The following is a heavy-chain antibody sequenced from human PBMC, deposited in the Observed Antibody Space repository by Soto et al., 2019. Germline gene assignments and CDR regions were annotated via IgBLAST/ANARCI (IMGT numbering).Heavy chain of an antibody. V-gene: IGHV4-31*03. CDR1: GGSISSGGYY. D-gene: IGHD6-19*01. CDR3: ASSPVTGIYYAMDV. CDR2: FYYTGST. Sequence: PSETLSLTCTVSGGSISSGGYYWSWIRQHPGKGLEWIGNFYYTGSTHYDPSLKSRITISLDTSKNQISLKLRSVTAADTAVYYCASSPVTGIYYAMDVWGQGTTVTVSS. J-gene: IGHJ6*02.